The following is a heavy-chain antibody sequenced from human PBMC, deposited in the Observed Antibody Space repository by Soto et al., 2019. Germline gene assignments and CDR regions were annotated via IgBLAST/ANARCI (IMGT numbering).Heavy chain of an antibody. J-gene: IGHJ4*02. CDR3: ARESQELTSNFEY. V-gene: IGHV3-21*06. Sequence: GGSLRLSCAASGFMFSTTDMSWVRQAPGKGLEWVTTIEGSGTITYYADSVRGRFTISRDNAKNSLYLEMNSLRAEDTAVYYCARESQELTSNFEYWGQGTMVTVS. CDR2: IEGSGTIT. D-gene: IGHD1-7*01. CDR1: GFMFSTTD.